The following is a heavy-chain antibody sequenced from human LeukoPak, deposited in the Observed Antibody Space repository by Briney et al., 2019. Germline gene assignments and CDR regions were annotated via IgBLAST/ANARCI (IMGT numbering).Heavy chain of an antibody. CDR2: IYSSGST. Sequence: AETLSLTCTVSRGSFSSYDWSWIRQPPGRGLEWIGHIYSSGSTNYNPSLKSRVTISVDTSKNLFSLKPTSVTAADTAVYFCARVTASLTFYYCMDVWGQGTTVTVSS. CDR1: RGSFSSYD. CDR3: ARVTASLTFYYCMDV. J-gene: IGHJ6*02. D-gene: IGHD2-21*02. V-gene: IGHV4-59*01.